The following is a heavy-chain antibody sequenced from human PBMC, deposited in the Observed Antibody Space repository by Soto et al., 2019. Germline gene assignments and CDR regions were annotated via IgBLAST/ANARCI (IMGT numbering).Heavy chain of an antibody. J-gene: IGHJ6*02. CDR1: GYSFTGYY. CDR3: ARHAGSYYDSSDYYGLYYTMDV. V-gene: IGHV1-2*02. CDR2: INPNSGGT. Sequence: ASVKVSCKASGYSFTGYYMHWVRQAPGQGLEWMGWINPNSGGTNYAQKFQGRVTMTRDTSISTAYMELSRLTSDDTAVYYFARHAGSYYDSSDYYGLYYTMDVWGQGTTVTVSS. D-gene: IGHD3-22*01.